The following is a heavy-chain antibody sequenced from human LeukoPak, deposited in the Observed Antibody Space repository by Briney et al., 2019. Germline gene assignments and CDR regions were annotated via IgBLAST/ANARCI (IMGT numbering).Heavy chain of an antibody. CDR1: GFTFSSYA. CDR3: ASRKGVLLWFGELSY. J-gene: IGHJ4*02. Sequence: PGGSLRLSCAVSGFTFSSYAMHWVRQAPGKGLEWVAVISYDGSNKYYADSVKGRFTISRDNSKNTLYLQMNSLRAEDTAVYYCASRKGVLLWFGELSYWGQGTLVTVSS. V-gene: IGHV3-30*04. D-gene: IGHD3-10*01. CDR2: ISYDGSNK.